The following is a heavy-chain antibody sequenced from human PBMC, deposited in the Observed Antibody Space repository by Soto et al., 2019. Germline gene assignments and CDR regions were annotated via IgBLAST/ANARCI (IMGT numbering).Heavy chain of an antibody. CDR1: GYDFTSYY. CDR3: ARDRNVLLWFGELLEDSYYYGMDV. CDR2: INPSGGST. Sequence: ASVKVSCKASGYDFTSYYMHCVRHAPGQGLEWRGIINPSGGSTSYAQKFQGRVTMTRDTSTSTVYMELSSLRSEDTAVYYCARDRNVLLWFGELLEDSYYYGMDVWGQGTPVTVSS. J-gene: IGHJ6*01. D-gene: IGHD3-10*01. V-gene: IGHV1-46*01.